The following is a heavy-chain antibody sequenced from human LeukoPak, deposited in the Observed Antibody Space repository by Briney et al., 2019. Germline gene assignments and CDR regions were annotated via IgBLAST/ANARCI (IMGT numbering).Heavy chain of an antibody. V-gene: IGHV4-30-4*08. CDR1: GFTFSDYY. CDR2: IYYSGST. Sequence: LRLSCAASGFTFSDYYMSWIRQPPGKGLEWIGYIYYSGSTSYTPSLKSRITISVDTSKNQFSLKLSSVTAADTAVYYCARVSVSGWSGFASAFDIWGQGTMVTVSS. J-gene: IGHJ3*02. D-gene: IGHD2-15*01. CDR3: ARVSVSGWSGFASAFDI.